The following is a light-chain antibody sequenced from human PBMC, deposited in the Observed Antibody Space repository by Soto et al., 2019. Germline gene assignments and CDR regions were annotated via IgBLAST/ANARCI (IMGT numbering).Light chain of an antibody. CDR2: AAS. CDR3: QQSFSIPFI. J-gene: IGKJ5*01. V-gene: IGKV1-39*01. CDR1: QSIGTY. Sequence: DIQMTQSPSSLSASIGDTVTVTCRASQSIGTYLNWYQHKPGKAPNLLIYAASTLHSGVPPRFSGSGSGTDFTLTIIGLQPEDFATYYCQQSFSIPFIFGQGTRREIK.